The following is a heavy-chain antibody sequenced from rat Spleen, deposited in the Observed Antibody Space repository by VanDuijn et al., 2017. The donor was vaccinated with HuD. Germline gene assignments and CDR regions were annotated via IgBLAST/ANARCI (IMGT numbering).Heavy chain of an antibody. CDR1: GFTFSDYY. V-gene: IGHV5-22*01. J-gene: IGHJ3*01. CDR3: ARVFAY. Sequence: EVQLVGSGGGLVQSGGALKLSCAASGFTFSDYYMSCVRQAPTKGLEWVASISYEGDSTYYGASVKGRFTNSRDNAKNTLYLQMNSLRSEETATYYCARVFAYWGQGTLVTVSS. CDR2: ISYEGDST.